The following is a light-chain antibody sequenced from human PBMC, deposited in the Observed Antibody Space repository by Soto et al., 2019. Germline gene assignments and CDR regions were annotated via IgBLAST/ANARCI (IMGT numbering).Light chain of an antibody. CDR1: QGIRID. Sequence: AIQMTQSPSSLSASVGDRVTITCRASQGIRIDLDWFQQKPGKAPKLLIYAASNLQSGVPARFSGSGSGTDFTLTISSLQPEDFATYYCLQKYFYPFTFGPGTKVDIK. CDR3: LQKYFYPFT. V-gene: IGKV1-6*01. J-gene: IGKJ3*01. CDR2: AAS.